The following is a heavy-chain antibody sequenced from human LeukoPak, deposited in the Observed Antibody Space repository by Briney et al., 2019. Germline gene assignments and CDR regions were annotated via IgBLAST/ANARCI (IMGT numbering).Heavy chain of an antibody. CDR2: INNVGSST. CDR3: ATKTAVAGHYFDY. Sequence: PGGSLRLSCAASGFTFSSNWMHWVRQAPGKGLVWVSCINNVGSSTSYADSVKGRFTISRDNAKNTLYLQMNSLRAEDTSVYYCATKTAVAGHYFDYWGQGTLVTVSS. J-gene: IGHJ4*02. CDR1: GFTFSSNW. V-gene: IGHV3-74*01. D-gene: IGHD6-19*01.